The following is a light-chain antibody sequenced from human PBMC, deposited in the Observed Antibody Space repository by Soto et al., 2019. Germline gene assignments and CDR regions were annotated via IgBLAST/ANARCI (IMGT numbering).Light chain of an antibody. Sequence: QSALTQPASVSGSPGQSITISCTGSGSDIGGGYNYVSWYQQHPDTVPKLLIYRVTNRPSGISPRFSGSQSGNTASLTISDLQADDEATYYCSSYTNTPANMLFGGGTKLTVL. J-gene: IGLJ2*01. V-gene: IGLV2-14*01. CDR3: SSYTNTPANML. CDR2: RVT. CDR1: GSDIGGGYNY.